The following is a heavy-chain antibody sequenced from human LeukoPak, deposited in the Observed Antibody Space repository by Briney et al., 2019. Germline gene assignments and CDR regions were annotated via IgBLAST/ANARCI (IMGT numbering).Heavy chain of an antibody. Sequence: GGSLRLSCAASGLTFSSYWMHWVRQAPGKGLVWVSRINSDGSTTTYADSVKGRFTISRDNAKNTLYLQMNSLRAEDTAVYYCAKGGEAKWFGRLIKTQYYYYVDVWGKGTTVTVSS. CDR3: AKGGEAKWFGRLIKTQYYYYVDV. J-gene: IGHJ6*03. D-gene: IGHD3-10*01. CDR1: GLTFSSYW. CDR2: INSDGSTT. V-gene: IGHV3-74*01.